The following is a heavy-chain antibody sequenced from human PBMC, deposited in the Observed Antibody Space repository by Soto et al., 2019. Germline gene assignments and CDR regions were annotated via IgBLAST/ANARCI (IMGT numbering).Heavy chain of an antibody. Sequence: SETLSLTCTVSGGSISSYYWSWIRQPPGKGLEWIGYIYYSGSTNYNPSLKSRVTISVDTSKNQFSLKLSSVTAADTAVFYCARAHPVTTVPKYYFDYGGQGTLVTVSS. D-gene: IGHD4-17*01. CDR3: ARAHPVTTVPKYYFDY. CDR2: IYYSGST. V-gene: IGHV4-59*12. J-gene: IGHJ4*02. CDR1: GGSISSYY.